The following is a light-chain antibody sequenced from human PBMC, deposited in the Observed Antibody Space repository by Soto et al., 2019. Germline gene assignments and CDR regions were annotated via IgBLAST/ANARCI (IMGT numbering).Light chain of an antibody. CDR1: QAINDY. CDR3: QQYDNLPIT. Sequence: DIQMTQSPSSLSASVGDRVTITCQASQAINDYLTWYQQKPGKAPKLLIYEASNLETGVPSRFSGSGSGTHFPFTISSLQPEDIATYYCQQYDNLPITFGQGTRLEIK. CDR2: EAS. V-gene: IGKV1-33*01. J-gene: IGKJ5*01.